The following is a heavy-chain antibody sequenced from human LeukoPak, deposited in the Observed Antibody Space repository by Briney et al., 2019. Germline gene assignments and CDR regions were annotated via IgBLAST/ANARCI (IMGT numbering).Heavy chain of an antibody. Sequence: SETLSLTCAVYGGSFSGYYWSWVRQPPGKGMEWIGEINHSGSTNYNPSLKSRVTISVDTSKNQFSLKLSSVTAADAAVYYCTRGKPDWLSPPKNWFDPWGQGTLVTVSS. CDR1: GGSFSGYY. D-gene: IGHD3-9*01. CDR2: INHSGST. J-gene: IGHJ5*02. V-gene: IGHV4-34*01. CDR3: TRGKPDWLSPPKNWFDP.